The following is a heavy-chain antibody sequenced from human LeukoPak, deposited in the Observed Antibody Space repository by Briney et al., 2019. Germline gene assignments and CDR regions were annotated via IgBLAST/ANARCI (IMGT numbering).Heavy chain of an antibody. D-gene: IGHD2-15*01. CDR1: GGTFSSYA. V-gene: IGHV1-69*04. Sequence: ASVKVSCKASGGTFSSYAISWVRQAPGQGLEWMGRIIPILGIANYAQKFQGRVTITADKSTSTAYMELSSLRSEDTAVYYCARGEDSGGHGYFDYWGQGTLVTVSS. CDR2: IIPILGIA. J-gene: IGHJ4*02. CDR3: ARGEDSGGHGYFDY.